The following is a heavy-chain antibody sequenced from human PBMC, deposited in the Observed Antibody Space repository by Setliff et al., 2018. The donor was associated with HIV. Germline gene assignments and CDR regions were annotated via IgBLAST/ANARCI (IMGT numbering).Heavy chain of an antibody. CDR1: GFTFTSSA. D-gene: IGHD3-3*01. V-gene: IGHV1-58*02. CDR3: AAATYYDFWSGCEHWFDP. CDR2: IVVGSGNT. Sequence: SVKVSCKASGFTFTSSAMQWVRQARGQRPEWIGWIVVGSGNTNYAQKFQERVTITRDMSTSTAYMELSSLRSEDTAVYYCAAATYYDFWSGCEHWFDPWGQGTLVTVTS. J-gene: IGHJ5*02.